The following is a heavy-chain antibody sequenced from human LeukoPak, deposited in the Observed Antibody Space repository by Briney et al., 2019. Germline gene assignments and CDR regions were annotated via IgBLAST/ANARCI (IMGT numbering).Heavy chain of an antibody. D-gene: IGHD6-13*01. CDR3: APFSAVTHYYFDY. CDR2: ISPDSGYI. J-gene: IGHJ4*02. V-gene: IGHV3-21*01. CDR1: GFTFSSHS. Sequence: GGSLRLSCAASGFTFSSHSLMWVRQAPGKGLEWVSSISPDSGYIYYADSVKGRFTISRDNAENSLFLQMDSLGAEDTAVYYCAPFSAVTHYYFDYWGQGTLVTVSS.